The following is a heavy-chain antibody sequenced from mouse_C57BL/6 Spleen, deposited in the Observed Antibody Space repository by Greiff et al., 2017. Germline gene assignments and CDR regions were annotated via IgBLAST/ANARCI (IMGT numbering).Heavy chain of an antibody. CDR3: ASPYYSNYEGFAY. Sequence: QVQLQQSGPGLVQPSQSLSITCTVSGFSLTSYGVHWVRQSPGKGLEWLGVIWSGGSTDYNAAFISRLSISKDNSKSQVFFKMNSLQADDTAIYYCASPYYSNYEGFAYWGQGTLVTVSA. CDR1: GFSLTSYG. D-gene: IGHD2-5*01. J-gene: IGHJ3*01. V-gene: IGHV2-2*01. CDR2: IWSGGST.